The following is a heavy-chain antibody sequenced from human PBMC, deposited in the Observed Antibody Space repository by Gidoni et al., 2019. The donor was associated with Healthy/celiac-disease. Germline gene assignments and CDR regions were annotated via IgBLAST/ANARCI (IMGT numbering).Heavy chain of an antibody. Sequence: QVQLGEYGGGVVQPGGSRRLSCAASGFTFSSHAMPWVRQAPGKWLEWVAVISYDGSNKYYADSVNGRFTISRDKSTNTLYLQMNSLRSEDTAVYYCARGSYYYGSGSYGEYFQHWGQGTLVTVSS. CDR3: ARGSYYYGSGSYGEYFQH. CDR2: ISYDGSNK. CDR1: GFTFSSHA. J-gene: IGHJ1*01. V-gene: IGHV3-30*04. D-gene: IGHD3-10*01.